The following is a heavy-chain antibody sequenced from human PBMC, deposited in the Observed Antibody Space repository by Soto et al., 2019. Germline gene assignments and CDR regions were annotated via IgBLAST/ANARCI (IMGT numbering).Heavy chain of an antibody. D-gene: IGHD6-19*01. J-gene: IGHJ4*02. V-gene: IGHV2-5*02. Sequence: QITLKESGPTLVKPTQTLTLTCTFSGFSLSSTRMAVGWIRQPPGKALEWLALIYWDDDKRYSPFLKSRLTITKDTSKNQVVLTMSNMDPVDTARYYXAHIVXAGLGYYFDYWGQGTLVTVSS. CDR3: AHIVXAGLGYYFDY. CDR1: GFSLSSTRMA. CDR2: IYWDDDK.